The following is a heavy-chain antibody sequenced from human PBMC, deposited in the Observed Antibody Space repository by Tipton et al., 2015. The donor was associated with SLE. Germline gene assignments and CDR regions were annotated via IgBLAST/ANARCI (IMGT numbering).Heavy chain of an antibody. CDR2: IYPGDSET. J-gene: IGHJ3*02. D-gene: IGHD6-13*01. CDR1: GYNFPDYW. Sequence: QLVQSGAEVKKPGESLRISCQGSGYNFPDYWIAWVRQMPGKGLEWMGIIYPGDSETRYSPSFQGQVSISVDNSVNTAYVQWSSLKVSDTAIYYCARPVIAAAPRGAFDIWGQGTLVSVSS. V-gene: IGHV5-51*03. CDR3: ARPVIAAAPRGAFDI.